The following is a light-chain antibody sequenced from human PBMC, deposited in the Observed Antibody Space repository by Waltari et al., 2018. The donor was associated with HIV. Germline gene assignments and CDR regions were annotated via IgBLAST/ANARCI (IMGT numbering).Light chain of an antibody. CDR1: TSPLGNTY. CDR2: END. Sequence: QSVLPQPPSVSAAPGHKVTLSCYGSTSPLGNTYVSWYQQLPGTAPKFRMYENDNRPSGIPARFSGSKSEPAATLDITGLQAGDEADYYCGAWDSSLNYVVFGGVTKVTVL. V-gene: IGLV1-51*02. CDR3: GAWDSSLNYVV. J-gene: IGLJ2*01.